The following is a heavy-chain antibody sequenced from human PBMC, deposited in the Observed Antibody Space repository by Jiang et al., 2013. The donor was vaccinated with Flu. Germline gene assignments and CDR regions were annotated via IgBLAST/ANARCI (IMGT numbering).Heavy chain of an antibody. V-gene: IGHV4-34*01. D-gene: IGHD2-21*02. CDR3: AMFRPTAWAFDL. CDR1: GDSLRTYY. J-gene: IGHJ4*02. CDR2: INLGGNS. Sequence: LLKPSETLSLTCAVYGDSLRTYYWSWVRQTPERGLEWIGKINLGGNSAYNPSLKSRVEILVDPGKNHFSLRVASVTAADTAMYYCAMFRPTAWAFDLWGQGTQVTVSS.